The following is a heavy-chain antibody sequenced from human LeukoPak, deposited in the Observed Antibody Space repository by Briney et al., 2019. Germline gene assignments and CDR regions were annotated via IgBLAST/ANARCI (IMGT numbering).Heavy chain of an antibody. J-gene: IGHJ4*02. Sequence: PGGSLRLSCAASGFTFSNSWINWVRQAPGKGLEWVSYISSSGNTIYYADSVKGRFTISRDNAKNSLYLQMNSLRAEDTAVYYCARPKYSSSWQIFDYWGQGTLVTASS. CDR2: ISSSGNTI. CDR3: ARPKYSSSWQIFDY. CDR1: GFTFSNSW. V-gene: IGHV3-48*04. D-gene: IGHD6-13*01.